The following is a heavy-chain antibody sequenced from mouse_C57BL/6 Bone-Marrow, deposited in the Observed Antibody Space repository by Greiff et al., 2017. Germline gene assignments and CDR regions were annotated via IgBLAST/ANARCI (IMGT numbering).Heavy chain of an antibody. V-gene: IGHV5-12*01. Sequence: EVKLVESGGGLVQPGGSLKLSCAASGFTFSDYYMYWVRQTPEKRLEWVAYISNGGGSTYYPDTVKGRFTISRDNAKNTLYLQMSRLKSEDTGMYYCARRGDFDVWGTGTTVTVSS. J-gene: IGHJ1*03. CDR3: ARRGDFDV. CDR1: GFTFSDYY. CDR2: ISNGGGST.